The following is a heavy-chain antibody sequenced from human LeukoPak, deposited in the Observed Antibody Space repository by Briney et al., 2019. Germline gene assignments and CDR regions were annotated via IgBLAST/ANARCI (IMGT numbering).Heavy chain of an antibody. J-gene: IGHJ4*02. Sequence: GGSLRLSCAASGFTFSSYAMSWVRQAPGKGLEWVSAISGSGGNTYYADSVKGRLTISRDNSKNTLYLQMNSLRAEDTAVYYCAKDRPGSRLERRDAGYYFDYWGQGTLVTVSS. CDR3: AKDRPGSRLERRDAGYYFDY. D-gene: IGHD1-1*01. CDR1: GFTFSSYA. CDR2: ISGSGGNT. V-gene: IGHV3-23*01.